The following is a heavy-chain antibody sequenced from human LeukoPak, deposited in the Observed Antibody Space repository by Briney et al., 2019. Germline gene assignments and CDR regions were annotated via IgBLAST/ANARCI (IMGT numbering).Heavy chain of an antibody. D-gene: IGHD2-15*01. CDR1: GGTFSSYA. Sequence: SVKVSCKASGGTFSSYAISWVRQAPGQGREWMGGIIPIFGTANYAQKFQGRVTITADESTSTAYMELSSLRSEDTAVYYCATDLAYCSGGSCYGYNWFDPWGQGTLVTVSS. V-gene: IGHV1-69*01. CDR2: IIPIFGTA. CDR3: ATDLAYCSGGSCYGYNWFDP. J-gene: IGHJ5*02.